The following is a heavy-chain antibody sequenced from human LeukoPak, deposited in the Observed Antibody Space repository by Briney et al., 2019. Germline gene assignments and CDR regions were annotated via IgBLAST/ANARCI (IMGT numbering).Heavy chain of an antibody. D-gene: IGHD3-9*01. CDR1: GGSMSAYF. Sequence: SETLSLTCTVSGGSMSAYFWSWIRQPPGKGLEWIGYIYYSGSTNYNPSLKSRVTISVDTSKNQFSLKLSSVTAADTAVYYCARTYYDILTGYYYYGMDVWGQGTTVTVSS. CDR3: ARTYYDILTGYYYYGMDV. V-gene: IGHV4-59*01. CDR2: IYYSGST. J-gene: IGHJ6*02.